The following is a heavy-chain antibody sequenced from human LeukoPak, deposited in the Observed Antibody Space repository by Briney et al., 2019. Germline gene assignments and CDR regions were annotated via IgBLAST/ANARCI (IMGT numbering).Heavy chain of an antibody. CDR3: ARDYSWGVAHAFDI. D-gene: IGHD3-16*01. CDR1: GFTFGSYS. J-gene: IGHJ3*02. CDR2: ISSSSYI. Sequence: GGSLRLSCAASGFTFGSYSMNWVRQAPGKGLEWVSSISSSSYIYYADSVEGRFTISRDNAKNSLYLQMNSLRAEDTAVYYCARDYSWGVAHAFDIWGQGTMVTVSS. V-gene: IGHV3-21*01.